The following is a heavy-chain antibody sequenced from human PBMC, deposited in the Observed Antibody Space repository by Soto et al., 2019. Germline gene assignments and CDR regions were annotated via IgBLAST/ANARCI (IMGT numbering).Heavy chain of an antibody. J-gene: IGHJ4*02. D-gene: IGHD3-3*01. Sequence: EVQLVESGGGLVQPGRSLRLSCAASGFTFDDYAMHWVRQAPGKGLEWVSGISWNSGSIGYADSVKGRFTISRDNAKNSLYLRMNSLRAEDTALYYCAKASDFWSGFDYWGQGTLVTVSS. CDR3: AKASDFWSGFDY. CDR2: ISWNSGSI. V-gene: IGHV3-9*01. CDR1: GFTFDDYA.